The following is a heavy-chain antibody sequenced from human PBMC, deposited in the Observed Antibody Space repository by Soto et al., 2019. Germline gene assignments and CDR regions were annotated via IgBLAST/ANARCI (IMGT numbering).Heavy chain of an antibody. J-gene: IGHJ5*02. V-gene: IGHV3-7*01. CDR2: IKPDESEK. D-gene: IGHD4-4*01. CDR1: GFTFSDSW. Sequence: EVQLVESGGGLVQPGGSLSLSCTASGFTFSDSWMTWVRQAPGKGLEWVARIKPDESEKKYADSVKGRFSISRDNANNSMYLQMDSLRGEDTAVYYCVRGGSNYASWGQGTLVTVSS. CDR3: VRGGSNYAS.